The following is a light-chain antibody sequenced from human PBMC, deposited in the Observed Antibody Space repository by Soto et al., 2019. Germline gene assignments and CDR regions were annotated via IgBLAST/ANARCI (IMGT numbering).Light chain of an antibody. V-gene: IGLV2-23*02. CDR2: EVN. J-gene: IGLJ1*01. Sequence: QSVLTQPASVSGSPGQSITISCAGTSSVVGAYNLVSWYQQHPGTAPTLIICEVNTRTSGISNRFSGSKSCDTASLTFFGLQAEDEADYFCCSYAGTVAYVFGTGTKVTVL. CDR1: SSVVGAYNL. CDR3: CSYAGTVAYV.